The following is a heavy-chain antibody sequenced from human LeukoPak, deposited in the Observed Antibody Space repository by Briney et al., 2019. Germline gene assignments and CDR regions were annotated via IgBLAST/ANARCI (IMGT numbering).Heavy chain of an antibody. D-gene: IGHD6-6*01. V-gene: IGHV3-49*04. CDR1: GFTFGDYA. CDR2: TRSKAYGGTT. J-gene: IGHJ6*03. CDR3: TRDLENYIAARPDDAVYYYYYYMDV. Sequence: GGSLRLSCTASGFTFGDYAMSWVRQAPGKGLEWVGFTRSKAYGGTTEYAASVKGRFTISRDDSKSIAYLQMNSLKTEDTAVYYCTRDLENYIAARPDDAVYYYYYYMDVWGKGTTVTVSS.